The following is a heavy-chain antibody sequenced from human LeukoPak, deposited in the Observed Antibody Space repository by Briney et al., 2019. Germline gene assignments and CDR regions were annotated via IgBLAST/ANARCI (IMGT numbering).Heavy chain of an antibody. V-gene: IGHV4-59*08. D-gene: IGHD3-3*01. J-gene: IGHJ4*02. Sequence: SETLSLTCTVSGGSISSYYWSWIRQPPGKGVEWIGYIYYSGSTNYKPSLKSRGTISVDTSKKQFSLKLSSVTDADTAVDYCGIRVWSGTLDYWGQGTLVTVSS. CDR3: GIRVWSGTLDY. CDR2: IYYSGST. CDR1: GGSISSYY.